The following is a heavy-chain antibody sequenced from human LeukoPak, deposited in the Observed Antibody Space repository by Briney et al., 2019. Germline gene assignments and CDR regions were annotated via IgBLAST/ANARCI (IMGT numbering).Heavy chain of an antibody. CDR1: GGSISRYY. CDR2: IYYSGST. D-gene: IGHD3-10*01. CDR3: ARSQFYGSGSYQGRWFDP. Sequence: SETLSLTCTVSGGSISRYYWSWIRQPPGKGLEWIGYIYYSGSTNYNPSLKSRVTMSVDTSKNQFSLKLTSVTAADTAVYYCARSQFYGSGSYQGRWFDPWGQGTLVTVSS. J-gene: IGHJ5*02. V-gene: IGHV4-59*12.